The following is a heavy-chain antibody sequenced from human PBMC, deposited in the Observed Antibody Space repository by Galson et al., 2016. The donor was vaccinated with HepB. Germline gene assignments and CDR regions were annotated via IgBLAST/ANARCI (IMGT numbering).Heavy chain of an antibody. J-gene: IGHJ4*02. CDR2: ISDSGRST. V-gene: IGHV3-48*03. Sequence: SLRLSCAASGFSFSTYEMNWIRQTPGKGLEWVSYISDSGRSTHYIDSVEGRYTISRDNAKNTLDLQMNSLRADDTAVYYCARKRRGSGYDYWGQGTLVTVSS. CDR1: GFSFSTYE. CDR3: ARKRRGSGYDY. D-gene: IGHD5-12*01.